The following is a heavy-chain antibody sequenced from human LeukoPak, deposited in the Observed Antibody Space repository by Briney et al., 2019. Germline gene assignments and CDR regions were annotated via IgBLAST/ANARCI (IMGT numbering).Heavy chain of an antibody. Sequence: SETLSLTCAVYGGSFSGYYWSWIRQPPGKGLEWIGEINHSGSTNYNPSLKSRVTISVDTFKNQFSLKLSSVTAADTAVYYCARGSKTQIVVVVSDWFDPWGQGTQVTVSS. D-gene: IGHD3-22*01. J-gene: IGHJ5*02. V-gene: IGHV4-34*01. CDR3: ARGSKTQIVVVVSDWFDP. CDR1: GGSFSGYY. CDR2: INHSGST.